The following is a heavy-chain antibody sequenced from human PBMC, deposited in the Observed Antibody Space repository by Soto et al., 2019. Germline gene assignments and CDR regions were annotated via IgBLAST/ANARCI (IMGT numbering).Heavy chain of an antibody. CDR2: INHSGST. Sequence: PSETLSLTCAVYGGSFSGYYWSWIRQPPGKGLEWIGEINHSGSTNYNPSLKSRVTISVDTSKNQFSLKLSSVTAADTAVYYCARVGSSSSFDYWGQGTRVTVSS. J-gene: IGHJ4*02. CDR3: ARVGSSSSFDY. V-gene: IGHV4-34*01. D-gene: IGHD6-6*01. CDR1: GGSFSGYY.